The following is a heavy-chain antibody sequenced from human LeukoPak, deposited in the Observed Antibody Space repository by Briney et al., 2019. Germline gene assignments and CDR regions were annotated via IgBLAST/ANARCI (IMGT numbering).Heavy chain of an antibody. V-gene: IGHV3-53*01. D-gene: IGHD1-26*01. CDR3: AREGRGATNFDS. CDR2: IYSDGDK. CDR1: GFTVSTHF. J-gene: IGHJ4*02. Sequence: PGWSLRLSCAASGFTVSTHFMTWVRQAPGKGLEWVSIIYSDGDKYYGAAVKGRFTISRDDSKNTVFLQMDSLRVEDTAVYYCAREGRGATNFDSWGQGTLVTVSP.